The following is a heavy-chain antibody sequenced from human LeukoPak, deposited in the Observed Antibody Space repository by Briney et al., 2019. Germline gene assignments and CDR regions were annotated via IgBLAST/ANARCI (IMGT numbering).Heavy chain of an antibody. CDR3: ARVWTEKIDY. V-gene: IGHV3-13*01. CDR1: GFTFSTSE. CDR2: IGAIGDT. Sequence: GSLRLSCAASGFTFSTSELHWVRQSTGKGLEWVSAIGAIGDTYYADSVKGRFTISRESATNSLYLQMNSLRAEDTAVYYCARVWTEKIDYWGQGTLVTVSS. J-gene: IGHJ4*02. D-gene: IGHD3/OR15-3a*01.